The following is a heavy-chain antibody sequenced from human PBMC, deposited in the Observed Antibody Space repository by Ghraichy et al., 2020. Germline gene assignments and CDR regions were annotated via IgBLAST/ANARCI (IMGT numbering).Heavy chain of an antibody. CDR3: ARDPDYDFWNGYTYLDV. CDR1: GITGSTQA. V-gene: IGHV3-23*01. J-gene: IGHJ6*03. CDR2: ISAGGDRR. Sequence: GGSLRLSCAVSGITGSTQAVTWVRQAPGKGLQWVSTISAGGDRRYADSLEGRFTVSRDKSKNTVNLQMNILRAKDTAVYYCARDPDYDFWNGYTYLDVWGTGTTVTVS. D-gene: IGHD3/OR15-3a*01.